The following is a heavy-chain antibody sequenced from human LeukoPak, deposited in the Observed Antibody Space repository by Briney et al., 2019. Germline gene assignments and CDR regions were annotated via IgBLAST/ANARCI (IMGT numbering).Heavy chain of an antibody. CDR1: GFSFSNYY. J-gene: IGHJ4*02. V-gene: IGHV3-7*01. CDR2: IQQDGSVK. D-gene: IGHD6-19*01. Sequence: GGSLRLSCAASGFSFSNYYMAWVRQAPGKGLEWVANIQQDGSVKNYVDSVKGRFTISRDNAKNSLYLQMNSLRVEDTAVYYCAGGSGWISDSWGPGTLVTVSS. CDR3: AGGSGWISDS.